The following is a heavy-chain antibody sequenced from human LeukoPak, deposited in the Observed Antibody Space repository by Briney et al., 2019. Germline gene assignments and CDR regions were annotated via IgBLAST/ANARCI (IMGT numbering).Heavy chain of an antibody. CDR1: GFTFSSNG. V-gene: IGHV3-30*18. CDR2: ISHDGSHK. Sequence: GGSLRLSCAASGFTFSSNGMHWVRQAPGKGLEWVAVISHDGSHKYYTDSVKGRFTISRDNSKNTLYLQMNSLRAEDTAVYYCAKERAATGSVTLWNYFDYWGQGTLVTVSS. J-gene: IGHJ4*02. D-gene: IGHD6-13*01. CDR3: AKERAATGSVTLWNYFDY.